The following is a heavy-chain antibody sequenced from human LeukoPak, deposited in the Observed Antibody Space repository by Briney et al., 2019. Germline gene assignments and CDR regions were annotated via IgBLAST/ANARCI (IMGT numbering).Heavy chain of an antibody. CDR2: INPSGGST. CDR3: AREEYCSGGSCTGYYGMDV. J-gene: IGHJ6*02. V-gene: IGHV1-46*01. D-gene: IGHD2-15*01. Sequence: ASVKVSCKASGYTLTSYYLHWVRQAPGQGLEWMAIINPSGGSTSYAQKFQGRVTMTRDTSTSTVYMELSSLRSEDTAVYYCAREEYCSGGSCTGYYGMDVWGQGTTVTVSS. CDR1: GYTLTSYY.